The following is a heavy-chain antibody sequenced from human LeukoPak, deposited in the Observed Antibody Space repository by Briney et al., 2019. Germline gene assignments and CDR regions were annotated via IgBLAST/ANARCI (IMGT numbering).Heavy chain of an antibody. V-gene: IGHV3-66*01. D-gene: IGHD5-24*01. CDR1: GFTVSSSY. CDR3: ARDRRDGYCLGH. Sequence: GGSLRLSCTGSGFTVSSSYMSWVRQTPGKGLERVSGIYSGGTTYYADSVKGRVTISRDSSKNTLYLQMNSLRAEDTAVYYCARDRRDGYCLGHWGQGTLVTVSS. J-gene: IGHJ4*02. CDR2: IYSGGTT.